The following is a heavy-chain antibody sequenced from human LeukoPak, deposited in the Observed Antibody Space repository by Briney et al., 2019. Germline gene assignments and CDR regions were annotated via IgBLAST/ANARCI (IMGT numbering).Heavy chain of an antibody. J-gene: IGHJ4*02. CDR1: GGSISSSSYY. D-gene: IGHD3-9*01. Sequence: TSETLSLTCTVSGGSISSSSYYWGWIRQPPGKGLEWIGSIYYSGSTYYNPSLKSRVTISVDTSKNQFSLKLSSVTAADTAVYYCARLRLTSHFDYWGPGTLVTVSS. CDR2: IYYSGST. V-gene: IGHV4-39*01. CDR3: ARLRLTSHFDY.